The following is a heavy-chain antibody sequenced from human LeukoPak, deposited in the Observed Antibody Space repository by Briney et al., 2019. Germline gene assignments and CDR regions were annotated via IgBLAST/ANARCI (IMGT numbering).Heavy chain of an antibody. CDR2: FYHSGST. Sequence: SETLSLTCAVSGGSISSSNWWSWVRQPPGKGLEWIGEFYHSGSTNYNPSLKSRVTISVDKSKNQFSLKLSSVTAADTAVYYCARATLYYYYGMDVWGQGTTVTVSS. CDR3: ARATLYYYYGMDV. J-gene: IGHJ6*02. V-gene: IGHV4-4*02. CDR1: GGSISSSNW.